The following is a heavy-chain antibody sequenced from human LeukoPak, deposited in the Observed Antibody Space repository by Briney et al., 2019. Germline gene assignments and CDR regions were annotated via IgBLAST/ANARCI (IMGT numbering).Heavy chain of an antibody. V-gene: IGHV3-48*03. CDR3: ASPDSSGPEDY. J-gene: IGHJ4*02. CDR1: GFTFSSYE. Sequence: PGGSLRLSCAASGFTFSSYEMNWVRQAPGKGLEWDSYISSSGSTIYYADSVKGRFTISRDNAKNSLYLQMNSLRAEDTAVYYCASPDSSGPEDYWGQGTLVTVSS. CDR2: ISSSGSTI. D-gene: IGHD3-22*01.